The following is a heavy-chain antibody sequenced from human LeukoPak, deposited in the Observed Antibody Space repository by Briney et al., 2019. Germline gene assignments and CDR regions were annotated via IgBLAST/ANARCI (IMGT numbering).Heavy chain of an antibody. Sequence: SETLSLTCTVSGGSISSYYWSWIRQPAGKGLEWIGRIYTSGSTNYNPSLKSRVTMSVDTSKNQFSLKLSSVTAADTAVYYCAREVLDYYDSTYYGMDVWGQGTTVTVSS. D-gene: IGHD3-22*01. J-gene: IGHJ6*02. CDR2: IYTSGST. CDR1: GGSISSYY. V-gene: IGHV4-4*07. CDR3: AREVLDYYDSTYYGMDV.